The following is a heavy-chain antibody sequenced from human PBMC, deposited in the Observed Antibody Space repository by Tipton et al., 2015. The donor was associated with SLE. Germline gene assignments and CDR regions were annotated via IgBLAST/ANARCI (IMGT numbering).Heavy chain of an antibody. V-gene: IGHV3-66*01. CDR1: GFTVSGNQ. J-gene: IGHJ2*01. CDR2: IYTGGTT. CDR3: ATRIAAAGTDWYFDV. D-gene: IGHD6-13*01. Sequence: SLRLSCAASGFTVSGNQMSWVRQAPGKGLEWVSVIYTGGTTFYADSVEGRVTIYRDIFKNSLYLHMNSLRAEDTAVYYCATRIAAAGTDWYFDVCCRGTLDAGS.